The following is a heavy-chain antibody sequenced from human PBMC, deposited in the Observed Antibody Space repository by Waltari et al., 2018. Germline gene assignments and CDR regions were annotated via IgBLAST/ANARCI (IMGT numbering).Heavy chain of an antibody. CDR1: GTTFHVSS. CDR2: IRSEAKSYAT. Sequence: EVQLVDSGGDLVQPGGTLTLPFPPPGTTFHVSSINWVRQAPGKGLEWVGRIRSEAKSYATAFAASVNGRCTIFRDDSKKTAYLQMNTLMSEDTALYYCTRSGTTTVAFDIWGQGTMVTVSS. J-gene: IGHJ3*02. V-gene: IGHV3-73*01. CDR3: TRSGTTTVAFDI. D-gene: IGHD1-1*01.